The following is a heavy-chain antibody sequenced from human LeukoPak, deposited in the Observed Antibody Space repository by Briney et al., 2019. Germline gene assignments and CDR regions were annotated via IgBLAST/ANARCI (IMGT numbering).Heavy chain of an antibody. CDR2: IYSSGST. Sequence: SETLSLTCTVSGGSINNNYWSWIRQPAGKGLEWIGRIYSSGSTKYNPSLKSRVTMSVDTSKNQFSLKMSSVTAAGAAMYYCARDSPLYCSATSCPGGWFDPWGQGTLVIVSS. D-gene: IGHD2-2*01. CDR3: ARDSPLYCSATSCPGGWFDP. V-gene: IGHV4-4*07. CDR1: GGSINNNY. J-gene: IGHJ5*02.